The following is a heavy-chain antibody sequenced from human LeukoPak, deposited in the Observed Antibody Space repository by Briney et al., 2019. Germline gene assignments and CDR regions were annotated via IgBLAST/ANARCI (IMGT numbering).Heavy chain of an antibody. CDR1: GFTFSDYY. J-gene: IGHJ4*02. Sequence: GGSLRLSCAASGFTFSDYYMDWVRQAPGEGLEWVGRIRNKANSYTTEYAASVKGRFTISRDDSKNSLYLQMNSLKTEDTAVYYCTRVANGIDYWGQGTLVTVSS. CDR2: IRNKANSYTT. CDR3: TRVANGIDY. V-gene: IGHV3-72*01.